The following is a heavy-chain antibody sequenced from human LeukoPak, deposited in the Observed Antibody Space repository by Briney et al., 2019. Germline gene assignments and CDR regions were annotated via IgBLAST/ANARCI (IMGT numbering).Heavy chain of an antibody. J-gene: IGHJ4*02. D-gene: IGHD2/OR15-2a*01. CDR2: ISYDGSNK. CDR3: ARDWDSTLDY. Sequence: PGGSLRLSCAASGFTFSSYAMHGFRQAPGKALEGVAVISYDGSNKYYADSVKGRFTISRDNSKNTLYLQMNSLRAEDTAVYYCARDWDSTLDYWGQGTLVTVSS. V-gene: IGHV3-30*01. CDR1: GFTFSSYA.